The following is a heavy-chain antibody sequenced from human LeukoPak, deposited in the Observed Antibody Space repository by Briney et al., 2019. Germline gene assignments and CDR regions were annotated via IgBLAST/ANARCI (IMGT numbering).Heavy chain of an antibody. J-gene: IGHJ3*02. CDR2: ISSSSSYI. D-gene: IGHD2-21*02. Sequence: GGSLRLSCAASGFTFSSYSMNWVRQAPGKGLEWVSSISSSSSYIYYADSVKGRFTISRDNAKNSLYLQMNSLRAEDTAVYYCARGDIVEVVTAEDSDAFDIWGQGTMVTVSS. V-gene: IGHV3-21*01. CDR3: ARGDIVEVVTAEDSDAFDI. CDR1: GFTFSSYS.